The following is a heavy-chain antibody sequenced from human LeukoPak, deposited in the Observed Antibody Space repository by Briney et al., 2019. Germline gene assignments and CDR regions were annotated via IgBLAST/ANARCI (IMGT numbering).Heavy chain of an antibody. CDR3: EIHRTRPISDILTGDY. CDR2: IFPSGGEI. Sequence: SGGSLRLSCAASGFTFSTFAMIWVRQPPGKGLEWVSSIFPSGGEIHYADSVRGRFTISRDNSKSTLSLQMNSLRAEDTAVYYCEIHRTRPISDILTGDYWGQGTLVTVSS. J-gene: IGHJ4*02. D-gene: IGHD3-9*01. V-gene: IGHV3-23*01. CDR1: GFTFSTFA.